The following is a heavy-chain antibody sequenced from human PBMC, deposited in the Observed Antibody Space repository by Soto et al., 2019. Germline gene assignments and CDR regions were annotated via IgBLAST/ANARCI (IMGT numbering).Heavy chain of an antibody. Sequence: LSLTCTVSGDSVSSGDYYWSWMRQPPGKGLQWIGHVYYSGSTNYNPSLKSRVTISVDTSKNQFSLKLRSVTAGDTAVYYCARVTVDTYMIYWLDPWGQGTLVTVSS. J-gene: IGHJ5*02. CDR2: VYYSGST. V-gene: IGHV4-61*08. D-gene: IGHD3-16*01. CDR1: GDSVSSGDYY. CDR3: ARVTVDTYMIYWLDP.